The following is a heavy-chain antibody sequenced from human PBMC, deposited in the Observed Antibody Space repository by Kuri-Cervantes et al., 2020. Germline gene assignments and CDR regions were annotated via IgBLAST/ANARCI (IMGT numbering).Heavy chain of an antibody. CDR1: GGSISSGGYY. Sequence: SETLSLTCTVSGGSISSGGYYWSWIRQHPGKGLEWIGYIYYSGSTNYNPSLKSRVTISVDTSKNQFSLKLSSVTAADTAVYYCARAGYCSSTSCSVLRYFDWSRRGMDVWGQGTTVTVSS. D-gene: IGHD2-2*01. CDR3: ARAGYCSSTSCSVLRYFDWSRRGMDV. V-gene: IGHV4-61*08. J-gene: IGHJ6*02. CDR2: IYYSGST.